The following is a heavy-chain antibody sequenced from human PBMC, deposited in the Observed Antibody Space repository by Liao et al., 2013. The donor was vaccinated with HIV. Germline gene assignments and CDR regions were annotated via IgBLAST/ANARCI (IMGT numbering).Heavy chain of an antibody. D-gene: IGHD3-22*01. CDR2: TQDRGSP. CDR1: GDSIGNFY. J-gene: IGHJ4*02. V-gene: IGHV4-59*12. CDR3: ARESGLGYYESSGYYYFDY. Sequence: QVQLQESGPRLVKPSETLTLTCSVSGDSIGNFYWSWIRQIPGKGLEWIGYTQDRGSPNYKPSLKRRVAISVDRSKNQFSLKLSSVTAADTAVYYCARESGLGYYESSGYYYFDYWGQGTLVTVSS.